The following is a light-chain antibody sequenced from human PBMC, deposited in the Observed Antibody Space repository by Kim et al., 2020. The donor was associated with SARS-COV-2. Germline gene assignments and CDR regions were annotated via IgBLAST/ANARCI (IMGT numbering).Light chain of an antibody. CDR2: SNT. Sequence: QTAPLTCTGNNKDVGNQVAAWLQQHQGHPPKLLSYSNTNRPSGISEKLSAARSGDAASLTITGLQPEDEADYYCSAWDSSLGAWVFGGGTQLTVL. J-gene: IGLJ3*02. V-gene: IGLV10-54*01. CDR1: NKDVGNQV. CDR3: SAWDSSLGAWV.